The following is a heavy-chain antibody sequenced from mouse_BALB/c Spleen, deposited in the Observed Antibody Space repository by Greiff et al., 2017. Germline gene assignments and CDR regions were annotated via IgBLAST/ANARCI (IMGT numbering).Heavy chain of an antibody. CDR1: GYSITSGYY. CDR2: ISYDGSN. J-gene: IGHJ4*01. D-gene: IGHD2-2*01. CDR3: ARWFLYAMDY. Sequence: ESGPGLVKPSQSLSLTCSVTGYSITSGYYWNWIRQFPGNKLEWMGYISYDGSNNYNPSLKNRISITRDTSKNQFFLQLNSVTTEDTATYYCARWFLYAMDYWGQGTSVTVSS. V-gene: IGHV3-6*01.